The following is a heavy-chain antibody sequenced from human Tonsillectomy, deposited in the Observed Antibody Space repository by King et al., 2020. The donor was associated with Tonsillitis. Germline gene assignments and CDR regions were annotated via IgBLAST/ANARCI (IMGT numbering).Heavy chain of an antibody. V-gene: IGHV3-30*18. CDR2: VSYDGSNR. Sequence: VQLVESGGGVVQPGRSLRLSCAASGFTFSSYGMHWVRQAPGKGLEWVAVVSYDGSNRYYADSVKGRFTISRDNSKNTLYLQMNSLRAEDTAVYYCAKHIGGSSWWAYFDYWGQGTLVTVSS. D-gene: IGHD6-13*01. CDR3: AKHIGGSSWWAYFDY. CDR1: GFTFSSYG. J-gene: IGHJ4*02.